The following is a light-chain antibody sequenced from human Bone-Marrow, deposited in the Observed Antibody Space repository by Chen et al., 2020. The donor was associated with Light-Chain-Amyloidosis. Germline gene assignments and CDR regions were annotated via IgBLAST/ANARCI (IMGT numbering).Light chain of an antibody. CDR3: QVWDRSSDPPV. V-gene: IGLV3-21*02. J-gene: IGLJ3*02. Sequence: SYVLTQPSSVSVAPGQTATNACGGNNIGSTSVHWYQQTPGQAPLLVVYDDSDRPSGIPERLSGSNSGNTATLTISRVEAGDEADYYCQVWDRSSDPPVFGGGTKLTVL. CDR1: NIGSTS. CDR2: DDS.